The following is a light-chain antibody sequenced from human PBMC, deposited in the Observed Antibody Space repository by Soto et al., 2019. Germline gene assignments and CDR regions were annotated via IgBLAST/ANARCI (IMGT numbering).Light chain of an antibody. CDR1: SSNVGSYKL. CDR3: VSFTVHYSYV. V-gene: IGLV2-23*02. Sequence: QSALTQPASVSGSPGQSITISCTGTSSNVGSYKLVSWYQQHPGKAPKLMIFEVNKRPSGVSNRFSGSKSGNTASLTISGLKVEDEADYYCVSFTVHYSYVFGTGTKLTVL. J-gene: IGLJ1*01. CDR2: EVN.